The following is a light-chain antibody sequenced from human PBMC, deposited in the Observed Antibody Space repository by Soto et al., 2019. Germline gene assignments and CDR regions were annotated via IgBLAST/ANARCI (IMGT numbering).Light chain of an antibody. J-gene: IGKJ2*01. CDR3: QKYNSAPYT. CDR2: SAS. CDR1: QGISNY. V-gene: IGKV1-27*01. Sequence: DIQMTQSPSSLSASVGDRVTITCRASQGISNYLAWYQQKPGKVPKLLIYSASTLQSGVPSRFSGSGSETDFTLTISSLQLEDAAAYYCQKYNSAPYTFGQGTKLEIK.